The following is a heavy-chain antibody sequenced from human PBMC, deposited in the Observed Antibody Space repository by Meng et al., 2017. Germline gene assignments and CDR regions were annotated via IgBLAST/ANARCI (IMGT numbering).Heavy chain of an antibody. V-gene: IGHV1-2*06. Sequence: QSQVVQEGAGVRKPGASQTLSFNAAGYSVPVYWVDWAWRATGQGPEWIRQINPKSGDTHYAQRFQGRVTMTGDTSIRTAYMELSGLTSDDTAMYYCARDDDISAAGKRFGDYWGQGTLVTVSS. J-gene: IGHJ4*02. CDR1: GYSVPVYW. CDR3: ARDDDISAAGKRFGDY. D-gene: IGHD6-13*01. CDR2: INPKSGDT.